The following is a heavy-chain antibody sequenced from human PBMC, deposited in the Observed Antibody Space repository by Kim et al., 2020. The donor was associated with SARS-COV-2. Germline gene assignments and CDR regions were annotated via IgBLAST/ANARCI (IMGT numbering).Heavy chain of an antibody. V-gene: IGHV3-7*01. J-gene: IGHJ4*02. CDR3: ASDHGSYNYARPFDY. CDR2: LNQDGSEK. D-gene: IGHD1-26*01. CDR1: GFTFSAYW. Sequence: GGSLRLSCAASGFTFSAYWMNWVRQAPGKGLEWVANLNQDGSEKYYVDSVKGRFTISRDNAKNSLFLQMNSLRDEDTAIYYCASDHGSYNYARPFDYWGQGALVTVSS.